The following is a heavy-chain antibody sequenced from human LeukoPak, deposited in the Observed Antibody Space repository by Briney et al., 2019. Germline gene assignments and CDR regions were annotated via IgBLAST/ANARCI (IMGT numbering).Heavy chain of an antibody. V-gene: IGHV3-30-3*01. D-gene: IGHD1-26*01. CDR1: GFTFSSYA. CDR2: ILYDGSNK. Sequence: GGSLRLSCAASGFTFSSYAMHWARQAPGKGLEWVAGILYDGSNKYYADSVKGRFTISRDNSKNTLYLQMNSLRAEDTAIYYCVSVGASTEDPSGQGTLVTVSS. CDR3: VSVGASTEDP. J-gene: IGHJ5*02.